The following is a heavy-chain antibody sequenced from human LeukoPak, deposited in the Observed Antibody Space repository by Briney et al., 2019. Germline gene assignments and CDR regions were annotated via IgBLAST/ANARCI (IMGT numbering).Heavy chain of an antibody. D-gene: IGHD1-14*01. CDR2: ISGNGAGT. CDR1: GSTFSSSA. Sequence: GGSLRLSCAASGSTFSSSAMSWVRQAPGKGLKWVSAISGNGAGTYYADSRKGRFTISRDNSKNTLYLQMNSLRAEDTAVYYCAKDLDRDWFDPWGQGTLVTVSS. J-gene: IGHJ5*02. CDR3: AKDLDRDWFDP. V-gene: IGHV3-23*01.